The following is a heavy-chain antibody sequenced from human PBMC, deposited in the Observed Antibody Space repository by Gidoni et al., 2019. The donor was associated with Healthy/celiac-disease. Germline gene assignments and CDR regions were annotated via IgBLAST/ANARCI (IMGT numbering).Heavy chain of an antibody. Sequence: QVQLQESGPGLVKPSPTLSLTCTVSGGSISSGGYYWSWIRQHPGKGLEWSGYIYYSGSTYYNPSLKSRVTISGDTSKNQFSLKLSSVTAADTAAYYCARDADHWFDPWGQGTLVTVSA. CDR1: GGSISSGGYY. J-gene: IGHJ5*02. CDR2: IYYSGST. CDR3: ARDADHWFDP. V-gene: IGHV4-31*03.